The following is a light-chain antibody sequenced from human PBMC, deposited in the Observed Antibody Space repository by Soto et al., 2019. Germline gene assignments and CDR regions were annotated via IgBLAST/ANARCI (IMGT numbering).Light chain of an antibody. CDR2: DVS. V-gene: IGLV2-14*01. Sequence: QSVLTQPASVPGSPGQSITISCTGTSSDVGGFNYVSWYQQHPGKAPKLMIYDVSNRPSGVSNRFSGSKSGNTASLTISGLQAEDEADYYCSSYTGISTYVFGTGTRSPS. CDR1: SSDVGGFNY. J-gene: IGLJ1*01. CDR3: SSYTGISTYV.